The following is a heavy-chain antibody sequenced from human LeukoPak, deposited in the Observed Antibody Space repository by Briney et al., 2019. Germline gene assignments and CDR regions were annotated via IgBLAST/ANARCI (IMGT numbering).Heavy chain of an antibody. CDR1: DCSISGHY. CDR2: IYYGGSI. D-gene: IGHD4-23*01. Sequence: SETLSLTCTVSDCSISGHYWNWIRQPPGKGLEWIGHIYYGGSINYNPSLKSRVTISVDTSKNQISLKLNSATAADTAVYYCARRTVVTPSWFDPWGQGTLVTVSS. CDR3: ARRTVVTPSWFDP. J-gene: IGHJ5*02. V-gene: IGHV4-59*11.